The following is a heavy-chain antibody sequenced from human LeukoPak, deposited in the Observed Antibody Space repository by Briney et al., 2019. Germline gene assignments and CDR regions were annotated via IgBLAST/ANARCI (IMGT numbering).Heavy chain of an antibody. J-gene: IGHJ4*02. CDR2: IFYSGST. Sequence: PSETLSLTCTVSGGSISGYYWSWIRQPPGKGLEWIGYIFYSGSTNYNPSLKSRVTISVDTSKNQFSLKLSSVTAADTAVYYCARGEWDLLFDYWGQGTLVTVSS. D-gene: IGHD1-26*01. V-gene: IGHV4-59*01. CDR1: GGSISGYY. CDR3: ARGEWDLLFDY.